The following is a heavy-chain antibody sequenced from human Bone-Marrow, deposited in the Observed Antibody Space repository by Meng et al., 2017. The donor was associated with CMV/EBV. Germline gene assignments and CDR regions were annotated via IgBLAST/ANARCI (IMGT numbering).Heavy chain of an antibody. CDR2: IYPGDSDT. J-gene: IGHJ5*02. D-gene: IGHD3-3*01. CDR3: SRRITIFGVAGNWFDP. CDR1: GYSFTSYW. Sequence: GESLKISCQGSGYSFTSYWIGWVRQMPGKGLEWMGIIYPGDSDTRYSPSFQGQVTISADKSISTAYLQWSSLKASDTAMYYCSRRITIFGVAGNWFDPWGQGTLVTVSS. V-gene: IGHV5-51*01.